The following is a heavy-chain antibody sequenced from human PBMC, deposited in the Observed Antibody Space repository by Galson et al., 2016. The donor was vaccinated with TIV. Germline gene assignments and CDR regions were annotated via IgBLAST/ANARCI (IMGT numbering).Heavy chain of an antibody. J-gene: IGHJ4*02. CDR2: IGHDGNWK. CDR1: GFNFGFYG. D-gene: IGHD2-8*02. V-gene: IGHV3-33*01. CDR3: ARDFRTGKYCDY. Sequence: SLRLSCAASGFNFGFYGMHWVRQAPGKGLEWVAIIGHDGNWKGYADSVKGRFTVSRDNSKNMLFLEMSSPRVEDTAVYDCARDFRTGKYCDYWGQGTLVTFSA.